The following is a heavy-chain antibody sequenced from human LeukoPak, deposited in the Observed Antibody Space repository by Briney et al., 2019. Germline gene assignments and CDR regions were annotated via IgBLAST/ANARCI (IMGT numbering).Heavy chain of an antibody. CDR2: ISAYNGNT. CDR3: ARDRSVVPAAIRGPYNWFDP. Sequence: ASVKVSCKASGYTFTSYGISWVRQAPGQGLEWMGWISAYNGNTNYAQKLQGRVTMTTDTSTSTAYMELRSLRSDDTAVYYCARDRSVVPAAIRGPYNWFDPWGQGTLVTVSS. D-gene: IGHD2-2*02. V-gene: IGHV1-18*01. J-gene: IGHJ5*02. CDR1: GYTFTSYG.